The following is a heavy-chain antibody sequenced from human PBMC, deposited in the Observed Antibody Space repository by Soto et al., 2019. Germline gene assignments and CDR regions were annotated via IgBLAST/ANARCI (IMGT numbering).Heavy chain of an antibody. CDR3: ARDRLMATAGTARHYFGLDV. V-gene: IGHV4-31*03. Sequence: QVQLQESGPGLVKPSQTLSLTCTVSGGSIRSGGYYWSWVRQSPRRGLEWIGNIYYSGSSYYNTSLKSRLTISVDTSKNQFSLNLSSVTAADTAVYYCARDRLMATAGTARHYFGLDVWGQGTTVTVSS. D-gene: IGHD5-18*01. CDR2: IYYSGSS. CDR1: GGSIRSGGYY. J-gene: IGHJ6*02.